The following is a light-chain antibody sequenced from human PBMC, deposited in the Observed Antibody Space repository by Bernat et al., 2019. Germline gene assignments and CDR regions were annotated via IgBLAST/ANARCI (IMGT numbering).Light chain of an antibody. J-gene: IGLJ1*01. V-gene: IGLV2-23*02. CDR3: CSYAGSSTFYV. Sequence: QSALTQPASVSGSPGQSITISCTGTSSDVGSYNLVSWYQQHPGKAPKLMIYEVSKRPSGVSNRLSGSKSGNTAYLTISGLQAEDEADYYCCSYAGSSTFYVFGTGTKVTVL. CDR1: SSDVGSYNL. CDR2: EVS.